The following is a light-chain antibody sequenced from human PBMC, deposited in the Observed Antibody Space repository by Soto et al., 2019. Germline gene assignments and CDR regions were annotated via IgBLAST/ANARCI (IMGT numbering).Light chain of an antibody. V-gene: IGKV3-15*01. Sequence: EKVMTQSPATLSVSPGERATLSCRASQRVSNSYLAWYQQKPGQAPRLLIYGASTRATGIPARFSGSGSGTEFTLTISSLQSEDFAVYYCQQYDNWPLTVGGGTKVEIK. CDR1: QRVSNSY. J-gene: IGKJ4*01. CDR3: QQYDNWPLT. CDR2: GAS.